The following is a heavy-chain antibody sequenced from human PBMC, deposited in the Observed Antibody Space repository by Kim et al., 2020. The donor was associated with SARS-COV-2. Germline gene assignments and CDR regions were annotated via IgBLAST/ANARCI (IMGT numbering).Heavy chain of an antibody. CDR3: AKARAHGDHDWGHWYFDL. CDR1: GFTFSSYA. D-gene: IGHD4-17*01. Sequence: GGSLRLSCAASGFTFSSYAMSWVRQAPGKGLEWVSGISGSGGSTYYADSVKGRFTISRDNSKNTVYVQMNSLRGEDTGVYYCAKARAHGDHDWGHWYFDLWGRGTLVTVSS. CDR2: ISGSGGST. V-gene: IGHV3-23*01. J-gene: IGHJ2*01.